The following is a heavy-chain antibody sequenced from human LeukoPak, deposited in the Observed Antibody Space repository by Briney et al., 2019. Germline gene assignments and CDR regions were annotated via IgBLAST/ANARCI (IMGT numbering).Heavy chain of an antibody. Sequence: ASVRVSCKASGYTFTSYFMHWVRHAPGQGLEWMGIINPSGGSTSYAQKFQGRVTMTRDTSTSTVYMELSRLRSEDTAVYYCARDGPRDYFDYWGQGTLVTVSS. CDR2: INPSGGST. CDR1: GYTFTSYF. CDR3: ARDGPRDYFDY. J-gene: IGHJ4*02. V-gene: IGHV1-46*01.